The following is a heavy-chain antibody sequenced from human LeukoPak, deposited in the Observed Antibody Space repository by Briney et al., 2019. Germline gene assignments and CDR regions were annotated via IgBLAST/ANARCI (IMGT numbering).Heavy chain of an antibody. D-gene: IGHD6-13*01. J-gene: IGHJ5*02. CDR1: GFTFSSYG. V-gene: IGHV3-30*02. Sequence: GGSLRLSCAASGFTFSSYGMHWVRQAPGKGLEWVAVIRYDGSNKYYADSVKGRFTISRDNSKNTLYLQMNSLRAEDTAVYYCAKDQGSSWYRRWFDPWGQGTLVTVSS. CDR3: AKDQGSSWYRRWFDP. CDR2: IRYDGSNK.